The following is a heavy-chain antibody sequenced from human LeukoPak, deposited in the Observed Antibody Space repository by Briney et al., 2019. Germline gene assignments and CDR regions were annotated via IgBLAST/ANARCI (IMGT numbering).Heavy chain of an antibody. Sequence: EASVNVSCKATGYTFTSYGISWVRQAPGQGLEWMGWISSNSDNTNYAQKLQGRVTMTTDTSTSTAYMELGSLRSDDTAVYYCARDWGSIKVITDYWGQGTLVTVSS. CDR2: ISSNSDNT. CDR1: GYTFTSYG. D-gene: IGHD3-16*01. CDR3: ARDWGSIKVITDY. J-gene: IGHJ4*02. V-gene: IGHV1-18*01.